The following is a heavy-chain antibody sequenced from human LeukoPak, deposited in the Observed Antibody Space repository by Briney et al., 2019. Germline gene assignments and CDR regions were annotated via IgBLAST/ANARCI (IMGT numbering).Heavy chain of an antibody. D-gene: IGHD6-13*01. CDR3: ARDIAADSYAFDI. CDR1: GFNFGSFA. Sequence: GSLRLSCAASGFNFGSFAMSWIRQPPGKGLEWIGKINHSGSTNYNPSLKSRVTISVDTSKNQYSLKLSSVTAADTAVYYCARDIAADSYAFDIWGQGTMVTVSS. CDR2: INHSGST. V-gene: IGHV4-34*01. J-gene: IGHJ3*02.